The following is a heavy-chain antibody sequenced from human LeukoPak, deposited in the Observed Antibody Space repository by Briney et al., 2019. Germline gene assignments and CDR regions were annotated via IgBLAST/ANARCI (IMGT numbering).Heavy chain of an antibody. CDR2: ISSSGSTI. CDR3: ASGEYDSSGYFDY. Sequence: GGSLRLSCAASGFTFSDYYMSWIRQAPGKGLEWASYISSSGSTIYYADSVKGRFTISRDNAKNSLYLQMNSLRAEDTAVYYCASGEYDSSGYFDYWGQGTLVTVSS. CDR1: GFTFSDYY. D-gene: IGHD3-22*01. V-gene: IGHV3-11*01. J-gene: IGHJ4*02.